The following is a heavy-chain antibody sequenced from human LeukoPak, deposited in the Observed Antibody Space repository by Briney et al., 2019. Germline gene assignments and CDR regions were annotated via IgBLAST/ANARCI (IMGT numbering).Heavy chain of an antibody. D-gene: IGHD3-3*01. J-gene: IGHJ4*02. CDR2: ISGSGDST. Sequence: GGSLRLSCAASGFTFSSYAMSWVRQAPGKGLEWVSAISGSGDSTYYADSVKGRFTISRDNSKNTLYLQMNSLRAEDTAVYYCAKPLRFAPRGRDFDYWGQGTLVTVSS. CDR3: AKPLRFAPRGRDFDY. CDR1: GFTFSSYA. V-gene: IGHV3-23*01.